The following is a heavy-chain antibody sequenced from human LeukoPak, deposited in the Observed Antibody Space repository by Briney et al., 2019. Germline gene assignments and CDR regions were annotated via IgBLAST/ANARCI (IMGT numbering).Heavy chain of an antibody. J-gene: IGHJ4*02. CDR1: GFTFSSCA. D-gene: IGHD3-22*01. CDR3: AKTSSGDDSSGYYSY. CDR2: ISGSGGST. V-gene: IGHV3-23*01. Sequence: GGSLRLSCAASGFTFSSCAMRWVRQAPGKGLEWVSAISGSGGSTYYADSVKGRFTISRDNSKNTLYLQMNSLRAEDTAVYYCAKTSSGDDSSGYYSYWGQGTLVTVSS.